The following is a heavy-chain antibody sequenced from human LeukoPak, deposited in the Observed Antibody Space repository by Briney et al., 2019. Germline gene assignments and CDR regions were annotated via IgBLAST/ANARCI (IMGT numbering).Heavy chain of an antibody. V-gene: IGHV4-39*07. CDR2: IYYSGST. CDR3: ARDPAYGDYAAGDY. CDR1: GGSISSSSYY. Sequence: SETLSLTCTVSGGSISSSSYYWGWIRQPPGKGLEWIGSIYYSGSTYYNPSLKSRVTISVDTSKNQFSLKLSSVTAADTAVYYCARDPAYGDYAAGDYWGQGTLVTVSS. J-gene: IGHJ4*02. D-gene: IGHD4-17*01.